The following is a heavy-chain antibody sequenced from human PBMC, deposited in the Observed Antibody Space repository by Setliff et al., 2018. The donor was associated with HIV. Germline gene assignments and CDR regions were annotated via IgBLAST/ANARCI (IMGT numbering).Heavy chain of an antibody. Sequence: ASVKVSCKASGYTLTSYAMHWVRQAPGQRLEWMGWINAGNGNTKYSQKFQGRVTITRDTSASTAYMELSSLRSEDTAVYYCASGLSSSWYNWFDPWGQGTLVTVSS. CDR1: GYTLTSYA. J-gene: IGHJ5*02. V-gene: IGHV1-3*01. CDR3: ASGLSSSWYNWFDP. D-gene: IGHD6-13*01. CDR2: INAGNGNT.